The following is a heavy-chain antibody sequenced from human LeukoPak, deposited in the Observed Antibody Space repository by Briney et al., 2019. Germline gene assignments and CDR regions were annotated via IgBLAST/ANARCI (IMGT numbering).Heavy chain of an antibody. CDR1: GFTFSNYW. CDR2: MNQDGSER. J-gene: IGHJ4*02. CDR3: AKRGVVIRVILVGFHKEAYYFDS. Sequence: GGSLRLSCAASGFTFSNYWMSWVRQAPGKGLEWVANMNQDGSERYYVDSVKGRFTISRDNSRNSVYLQMNSLRAEDTAVYFCAKRGVVIRVILVGFHKEAYYFDSWGQGALVTVSS. V-gene: IGHV3-7*03. D-gene: IGHD3-22*01.